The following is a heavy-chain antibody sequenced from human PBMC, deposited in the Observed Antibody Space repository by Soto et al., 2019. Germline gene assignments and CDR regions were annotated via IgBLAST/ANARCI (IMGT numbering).Heavy chain of an antibody. CDR1: GGSISSGGYS. Sequence: SETLSLTCAVSGGSISSGGYSWSWIRQPPGKGLEWIGYIYHSGSTNYNPSLKSRVTISVDRSKNQFSLKLSSVTAADTAVYYCARFISAAGTWWFDPWGQGTLVTVSS. V-gene: IGHV4-30-2*01. D-gene: IGHD6-13*01. CDR2: IYHSGST. CDR3: ARFISAAGTWWFDP. J-gene: IGHJ5*02.